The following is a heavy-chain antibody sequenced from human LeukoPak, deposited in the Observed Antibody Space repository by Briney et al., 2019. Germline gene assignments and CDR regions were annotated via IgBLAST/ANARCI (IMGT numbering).Heavy chain of an antibody. CDR1: GGSISSGGYF. J-gene: IGHJ4*02. V-gene: IGHV4-31*03. Sequence: SETLSLTCTVSGGSISSGGYFWSWIRQHPGKGLEWIAYIYYSGSTYYNPSLKSRVTISVDTSKNQFSLKLSSVTAADTAVYFCARHPSGYRGTRWRYYFDYWGRGTLVTVSS. D-gene: IGHD5-24*01. CDR2: IYYSGST. CDR3: ARHPSGYRGTRWRYYFDY.